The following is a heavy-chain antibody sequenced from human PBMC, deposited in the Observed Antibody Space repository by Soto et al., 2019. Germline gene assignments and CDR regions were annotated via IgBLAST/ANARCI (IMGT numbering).Heavy chain of an antibody. J-gene: IGHJ4*02. CDR3: ARGQIFTTHFRAYFDY. CDR1: VGSISSGGYY. CDR2: IYYSESS. V-gene: IGHV4-31*03. Sequence: TLSLTCTVSVGSISSGGYYWSWIRQHPGKGLEWIGYIYYSESSYYNPSLNSRVTISVDTSKNQFSLKLSSVTAADTAVYYCARGQIFTTHFRAYFDYWCQGTPVTVSS. D-gene: IGHD3-3*01.